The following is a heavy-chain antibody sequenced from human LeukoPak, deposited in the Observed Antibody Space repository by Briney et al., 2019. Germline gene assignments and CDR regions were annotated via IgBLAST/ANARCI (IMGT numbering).Heavy chain of an antibody. J-gene: IGHJ4*02. V-gene: IGHV3-30*18. D-gene: IGHD3-3*01. CDR3: AKDHGFKDFWSDY. CDR1: GFTFSSYG. Sequence: GRSLRLSCAASGFTFSSYGMHLVRQAPGKGLEWVAVISYDGSNKYYADSVKGRFTISRDNSKNTLYLQMNSLRAEDTAVYYCAKDHGFKDFWSDYWGQGTLVTVSS. CDR2: ISYDGSNK.